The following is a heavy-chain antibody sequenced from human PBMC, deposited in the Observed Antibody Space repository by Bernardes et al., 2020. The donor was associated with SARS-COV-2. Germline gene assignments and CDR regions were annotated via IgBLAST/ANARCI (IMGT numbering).Heavy chain of an antibody. V-gene: IGHV3-21*01. Sequence: GGSLRLSCVASGFTFNTYNMNWVRQAPGQGLEWVSSISTSSRYIYYAESVKVRFTISRDNAKNSLYLLMNSLRAEDTAVYYCARGTPSVTMPHFDYWGQGTLVTVYS. D-gene: IGHD3-10*01. CDR3: ARGTPSVTMPHFDY. J-gene: IGHJ4*02. CDR2: ISTSSRYI. CDR1: GFTFNTYN.